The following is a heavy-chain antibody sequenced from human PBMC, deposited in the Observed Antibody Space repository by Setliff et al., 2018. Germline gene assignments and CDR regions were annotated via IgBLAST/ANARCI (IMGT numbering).Heavy chain of an antibody. Sequence: ASVKVSCKTSGYTFINYGLSWMRQAPGQGLEWMGWISGYNGNTDYAQNLQGRVTMTIDTSTSTAYMELRSLRSDDTAVYYCARVLRLEWLLPTFDSWGQGTLVTVS. D-gene: IGHD3-3*01. CDR2: ISGYNGNT. V-gene: IGHV1-18*01. CDR3: ARVLRLEWLLPTFDS. J-gene: IGHJ4*02. CDR1: GYTFINYG.